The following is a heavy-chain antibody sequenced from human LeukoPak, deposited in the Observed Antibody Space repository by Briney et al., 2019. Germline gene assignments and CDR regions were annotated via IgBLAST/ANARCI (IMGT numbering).Heavy chain of an antibody. CDR2: ISSSSGYI. J-gene: IGHJ3*02. Sequence: GGSLRLSCAASGFTFSRYSMNWVRLAPGKGLEWVSSISSSSGYIYYADSAKGRFTISRDNAKKSLYLQMDSLRAEDTAVYYCARFRTHYYDSSGYPDAFDIWGQGTMVTVSS. CDR3: ARFRTHYYDSSGYPDAFDI. V-gene: IGHV3-21*01. CDR1: GFTFSRYS. D-gene: IGHD3-22*01.